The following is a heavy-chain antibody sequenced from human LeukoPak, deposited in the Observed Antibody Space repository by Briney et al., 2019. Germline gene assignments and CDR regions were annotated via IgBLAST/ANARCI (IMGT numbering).Heavy chain of an antibody. J-gene: IGHJ4*02. Sequence: GGSLRLSCAASGFNFISYSMNWVRQAPGKGLEWVSSISSTSSYIYYADSVKGRFTISRDNAKNSLDLQMNSLRAEDTAVYYCSRTDNYDAGDCWGQGALVTVSS. CDR2: ISSTSSYI. CDR1: GFNFISYS. CDR3: SRTDNYDAGDC. V-gene: IGHV3-21*06. D-gene: IGHD4/OR15-4a*01.